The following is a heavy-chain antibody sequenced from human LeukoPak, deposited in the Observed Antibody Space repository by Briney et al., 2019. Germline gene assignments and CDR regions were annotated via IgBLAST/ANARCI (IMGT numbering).Heavy chain of an antibody. CDR3: ARGVDIVATITGIFDC. CDR2: ISYDGSNK. D-gene: IGHD5-12*01. CDR1: GFTFSSYA. V-gene: IGHV3-30-3*01. J-gene: IGHJ4*02. Sequence: GGSLRLSCAASGFTFSSYAMHWVRQAPGKGLEWVAVISYDGSNKYYADSVKGRFTISRDNSKNTLYLQMNSLRAEDTAVYYCARGVDIVATITGIFDCWGQGTLVTVSS.